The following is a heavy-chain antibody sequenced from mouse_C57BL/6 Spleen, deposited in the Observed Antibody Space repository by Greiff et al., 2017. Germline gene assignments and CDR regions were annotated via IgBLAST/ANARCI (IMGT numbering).Heavy chain of an antibody. CDR3: TRSWDYFDY. D-gene: IGHD4-1*01. J-gene: IGHJ2*01. Sequence: QVQLQQSGAELVRPGASVTLSCKASGYTFTDYEMHWVKQTPVHGLEWIGAIDPETGGTAYNQKFKGKAILTADKSSSTAYMELRSLTSEDSAVYYWTRSWDYFDYWGQGTTLTGSS. CDR1: GYTFTDYE. V-gene: IGHV1-15*01. CDR2: IDPETGGT.